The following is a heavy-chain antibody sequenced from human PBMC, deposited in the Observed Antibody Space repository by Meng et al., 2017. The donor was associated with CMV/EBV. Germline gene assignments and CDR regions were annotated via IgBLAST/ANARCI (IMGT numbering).Heavy chain of an antibody. CDR3: ARGLLWFGELHFDY. CDR2: INPNSGGT. CDR1: GYTFTGYY. D-gene: IGHD3-10*01. J-gene: IGHJ4*02. V-gene: IGHV1-2*02. Sequence: ASVKVSCKASGYTFTGYYMHWVRQAPGQGLEWMGWINPNSGGTNYAQKFQGRVTMTRDTSISTAYMELSRLRSDDTAVYYCARGLLWFGELHFDYWGQGTLVTVSS.